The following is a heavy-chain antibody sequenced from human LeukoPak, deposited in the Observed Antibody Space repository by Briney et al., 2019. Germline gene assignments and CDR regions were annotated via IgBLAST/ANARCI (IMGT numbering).Heavy chain of an antibody. CDR2: IKEDGSKK. J-gene: IGHJ4*02. V-gene: IGHV3-7*01. Sequence: GGSLRLSCAASGFTFSSCWMTWVRQAPGKGLEWVANIKEDGSKKNYVDSVKGRFTISRDNAKNSLYLQMNSLRADDTAIYYCARDKIVGPTTLDYWGQGTLVTVSS. CDR1: GFTFSSCW. D-gene: IGHD1-26*01. CDR3: ARDKIVGPTTLDY.